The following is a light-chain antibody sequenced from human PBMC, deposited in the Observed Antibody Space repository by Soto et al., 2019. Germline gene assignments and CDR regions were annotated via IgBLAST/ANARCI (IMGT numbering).Light chain of an antibody. CDR3: QSYDSSLSCWV. CDR2: GNS. Sequence: QTVVAQPPSVSGAPGQRVTISCTGSSASIGAGFDVHWYQQLPGTAPKLLIYGNSNRPSGVPDRFSGSRSGTSASLAITGLQAEDEADYYCQSYDSSLSCWVFGGGTKVTVL. J-gene: IGLJ3*02. CDR1: SASIGAGFD. V-gene: IGLV1-40*01.